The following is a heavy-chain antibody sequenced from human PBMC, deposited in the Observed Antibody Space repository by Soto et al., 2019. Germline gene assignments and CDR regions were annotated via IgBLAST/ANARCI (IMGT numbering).Heavy chain of an antibody. CDR1: GGSVRDGSYY. V-gene: IGHV4-61*01. CDR3: AGYNWNYYFDP. CDR2: IYHGGST. D-gene: IGHD1-7*01. J-gene: IGHJ5*02. Sequence: ASETLSLTCTVSGGSVRDGSYYWAWLRQPPGKGLEWIGHIYHGGSTIYNPSLKSRVTISIDTSKSQFSLNLNSMTAADTAVYYCAGYNWNYYFDPWGQGTLVTVSS.